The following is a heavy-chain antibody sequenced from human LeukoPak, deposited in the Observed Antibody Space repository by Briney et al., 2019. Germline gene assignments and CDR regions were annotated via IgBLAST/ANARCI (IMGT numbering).Heavy chain of an antibody. CDR3: ARGTAVAGTDY. Sequence: SETLSLTCTFSGGSISSYYWSCIRQPPWKGLEWIGYIYYSGSNNYNPSRKSRVTISVDTSKDQFSLKLSSVAAADTAVYYCARGTAVAGTDYWGQGTLVTVSS. D-gene: IGHD6-19*01. CDR2: IYYSGSN. J-gene: IGHJ4*02. V-gene: IGHV4-59*01. CDR1: GGSISSYY.